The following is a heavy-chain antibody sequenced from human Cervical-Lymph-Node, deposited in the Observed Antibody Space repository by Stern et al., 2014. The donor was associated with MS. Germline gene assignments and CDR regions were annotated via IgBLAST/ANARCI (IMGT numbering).Heavy chain of an antibody. Sequence: VQLVESGPGLVKPSETLSLTCTVSGDSLSSNHWSWIRQFPGKGLEWIGYVYYSGRTNYNPSLKSRVNISVDMSTNQFSLKLSPVTAADTAVYYCARRVRGMDYWGQGTLVTVSS. V-gene: IGHV4-59*08. CDR2: VYYSGRT. CDR1: GDSLSSNH. CDR3: ARRVRGMDY. J-gene: IGHJ4*02. D-gene: IGHD3-10*01.